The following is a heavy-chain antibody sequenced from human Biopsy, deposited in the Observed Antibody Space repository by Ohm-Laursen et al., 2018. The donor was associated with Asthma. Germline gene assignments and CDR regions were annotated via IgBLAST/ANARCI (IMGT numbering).Heavy chain of an antibody. CDR1: GFTFSSYG. Sequence: SLRLSCAASGFTFSSYGMHWVRQAPGKGLEWVAVISYDGSNKYYADSVKGRFTISRDNSKNTLYLQMNGLRAEDTAVYYCAREGGDYLSGYYYYYGMDVWGQGTTVTVSS. V-gene: IGHV3-30*03. CDR3: AREGGDYLSGYYYYYGMDV. J-gene: IGHJ6*02. D-gene: IGHD4-17*01. CDR2: ISYDGSNK.